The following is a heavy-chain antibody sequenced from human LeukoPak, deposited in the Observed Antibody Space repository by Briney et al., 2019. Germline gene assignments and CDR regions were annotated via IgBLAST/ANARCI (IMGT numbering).Heavy chain of an antibody. CDR1: GGSISSGSYS. V-gene: IGHV4-39*07. CDR2: IYYTVST. Sequence: PSETLSLTCTVSGGSISSGSYSWGWIRQPPGKGLEWIGSIYYTVSTYYNPSLKSRVTISVDTSKNQFSLKLSSVTAADTAVYYCARDRHSSGWYWSLDYWGQGTLVTVSS. D-gene: IGHD6-19*01. CDR3: ARDRHSSGWYWSLDY. J-gene: IGHJ4*02.